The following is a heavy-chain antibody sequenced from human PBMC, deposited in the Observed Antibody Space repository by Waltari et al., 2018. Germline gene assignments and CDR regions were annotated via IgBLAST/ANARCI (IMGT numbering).Heavy chain of an antibody. V-gene: IGHV4-34*01. CDR2: INHSGST. Sequence: QVQLQQWGAGLLKPSETLSLTCAVYGGSFSGYSWSWIRQPPGKGLEWIGEINHSGSTNYNPSLKSRVTISVDTSKNQFSLKLSSVTAADTAVYYCARGRYGSGSYRWPRYYFDYWGQGTLVTVSS. D-gene: IGHD3-10*01. CDR3: ARGRYGSGSYRWPRYYFDY. CDR1: GGSFSGYS. J-gene: IGHJ4*02.